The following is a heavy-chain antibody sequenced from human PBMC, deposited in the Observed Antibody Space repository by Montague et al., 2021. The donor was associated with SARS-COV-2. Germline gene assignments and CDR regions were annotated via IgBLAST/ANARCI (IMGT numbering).Heavy chain of an antibody. CDR2: TYYRSEWYS. D-gene: IGHD2-15*01. CDR3: ARAERGSCGDGNCYQYFFNY. Sequence: CAISGDSVSTNSGTWNWVRLSPSRGLAWLGRTYYRSEWYSDYSVSVKSRISINPDTSKNQFSLQLNSVTHADTAVYYCARAERGSCGDGNCYQYFFNYWGQGTLVTVSS. CDR1: GDSVSTNSGT. J-gene: IGHJ4*02. V-gene: IGHV6-1*01.